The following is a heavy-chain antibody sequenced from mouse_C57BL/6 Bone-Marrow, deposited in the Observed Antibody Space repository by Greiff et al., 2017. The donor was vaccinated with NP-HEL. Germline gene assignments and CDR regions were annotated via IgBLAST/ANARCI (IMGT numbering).Heavy chain of an antibody. J-gene: IGHJ3*01. CDR1: GYTFTNYW. CDR2: IDPSDSYT. D-gene: IGHD1-1*02. V-gene: IGHV1-59*01. CDR3: ARRGLWPAWFAY. Sequence: VQLQQSGAELVRPGTSVKMSCKASGYTFTNYWIGWAKQRPGQGLEWIGEIDPSDSYTNYNQKFKGKSTLTVDKSSSTAYMQLSSLTSEDSAVYYCARRGLWPAWFAYWGQGTLVTVSA.